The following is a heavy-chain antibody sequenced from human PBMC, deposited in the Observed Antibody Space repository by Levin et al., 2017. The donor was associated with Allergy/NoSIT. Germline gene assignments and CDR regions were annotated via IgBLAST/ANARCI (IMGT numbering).Heavy chain of an antibody. CDR3: AKDPQLFCGGDGSDYFDY. CDR2: ISGSGGST. Sequence: GESLKISCAASGFTFSSYAMSWVRQAPGKGLEWVSAISGSGGSTYYADSVKGRFTISRDNSKNTLYLQMNSLRAEDTAVYYCAKDPQLFCGGDGSDYFDYWGQGTLVTVSS. J-gene: IGHJ4*02. CDR1: GFTFSSYA. V-gene: IGHV3-23*01. D-gene: IGHD2-21*02.